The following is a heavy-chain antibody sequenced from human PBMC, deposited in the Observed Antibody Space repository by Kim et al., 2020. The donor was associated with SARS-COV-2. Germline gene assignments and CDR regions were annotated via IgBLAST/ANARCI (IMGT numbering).Heavy chain of an antibody. V-gene: IGHV4-59*08. CDR3: ARTYSYGLCYYYYGMDV. CDR2: IYYSGST. Sequence: SETLSLTCTVSGGSISSYYWSWIRQPPGKGLEWIGYIYYSGSTNYNPSLKSRVTISVDTSKNQFSLKLSSVTAADTAVYYCARTYSYGLCYYYYGMDVWGQGTTVTVSS. CDR1: GGSISSYY. D-gene: IGHD5-18*01. J-gene: IGHJ6*01.